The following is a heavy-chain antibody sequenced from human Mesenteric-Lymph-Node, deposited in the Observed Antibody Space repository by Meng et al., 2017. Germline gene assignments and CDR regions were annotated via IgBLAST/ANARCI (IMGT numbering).Heavy chain of an antibody. D-gene: IGHD2-21*02. CDR3: ARVYHCAGDCYTNYFDY. CDR2: VSGNNDNR. J-gene: IGHJ4*02. V-gene: IGHV1-18*01. CDR1: DYIFSLYG. Sequence: ASVKVSCKASDYIFSLYGISWVRQAPGQGLEWMGWVSGNNDNRRYAQNFQGRVTMTTDTSTSTSYMELRSLRSDDTAVYYCARVYHCAGDCYTNYFDYWGQGTLVTVSS.